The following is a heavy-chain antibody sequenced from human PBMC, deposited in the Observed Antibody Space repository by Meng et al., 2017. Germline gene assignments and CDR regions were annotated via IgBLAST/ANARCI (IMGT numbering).Heavy chain of an antibody. Sequence: QGQLGRSGAGVKKPGSSVKVSCKASGGTFSSYAISWVRQAPGQGLEWMGGIISIFGTANYAQKFQGRVTITADKSTSTAYMELSSLRSEDTAVYYCARGVGYGGNSLYFDYWGQGTLVTVSS. D-gene: IGHD4-23*01. J-gene: IGHJ4*02. V-gene: IGHV1-69*06. CDR3: ARGVGYGGNSLYFDY. CDR1: GGTFSSYA. CDR2: IISIFGTA.